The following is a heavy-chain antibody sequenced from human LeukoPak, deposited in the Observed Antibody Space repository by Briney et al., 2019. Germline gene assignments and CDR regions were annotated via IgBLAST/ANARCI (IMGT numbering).Heavy chain of an antibody. Sequence: RKSGPTLVNPTQTLTLTCHFSGFSLTTTGAGVAWIRQPPGKALEWLAVIYWNDEKSYSPSLRGRLTITKDTSKNQVVLTMTNMDPVDTGTYYCAHGTHLPEFDHWGQGTLVTVSS. J-gene: IGHJ4*02. CDR3: AHGTHLPEFDH. CDR1: GFSLTTTGAG. CDR2: IYWNDEK. V-gene: IGHV2-5*01.